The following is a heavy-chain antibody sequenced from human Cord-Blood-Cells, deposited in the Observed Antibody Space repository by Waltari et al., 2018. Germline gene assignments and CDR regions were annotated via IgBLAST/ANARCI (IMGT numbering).Heavy chain of an antibody. V-gene: IGHV4-39*01. D-gene: IGHD1-26*01. CDR3: ARGSGSYYYYYYYGMDV. CDR1: GGSISSSSYY. Sequence: HLQLQESGPGMVQPSTTLSLPCTVSGGSISSSSYYWGWIRQPPGKGLEWIGSIYYSGSTYYNPSLKSRVTISVDTSKNQCSLKLSSVTAADTAVYYCARGSGSYYYYYYYGMDVWGQGTTVTVSS. CDR2: IYYSGST. J-gene: IGHJ6*02.